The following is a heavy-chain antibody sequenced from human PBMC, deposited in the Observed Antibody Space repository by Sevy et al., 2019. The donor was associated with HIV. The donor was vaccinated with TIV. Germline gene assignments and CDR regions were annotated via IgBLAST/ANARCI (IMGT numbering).Heavy chain of an antibody. Sequence: GESLKIYCKGSGYRFTSYWISWVRQMPGKGLEWMGWIDPGDSYTNYSPSFQGHVTISADKSISTAYLQWSSLKASDTAMYYCARIVATIGGWFDPWGQGTLVTVSS. V-gene: IGHV5-10-1*01. CDR1: GYRFTSYW. D-gene: IGHD5-12*01. J-gene: IGHJ5*02. CDR3: ARIVATIGGWFDP. CDR2: IDPGDSYT.